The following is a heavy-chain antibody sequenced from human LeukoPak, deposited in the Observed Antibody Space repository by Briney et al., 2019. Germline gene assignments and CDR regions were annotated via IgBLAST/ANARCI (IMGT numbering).Heavy chain of an antibody. Sequence: GGSLRLSCAASGFAFSSYEMNWVRQAPGKGLEWISYISSSGVIIYYADSVKGRFTISRDNSKNTLYLQMNSLRAEDTAIYYCAKANIAAPRYYFDYWGQGTLVTVSS. CDR1: GFAFSSYE. CDR3: AKANIAAPRYYFDY. V-gene: IGHV3-48*03. J-gene: IGHJ4*02. D-gene: IGHD6-6*01. CDR2: ISSSGVII.